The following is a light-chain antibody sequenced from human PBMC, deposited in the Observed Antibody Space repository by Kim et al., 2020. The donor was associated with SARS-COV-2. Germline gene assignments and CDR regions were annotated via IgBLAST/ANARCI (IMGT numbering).Light chain of an antibody. CDR3: QHYGRSLT. CDR1: QSVNSGC. CDR2: DTS. Sequence: LSPGARVTLSCRASQSVNSGCLAWYQQKPGQAPRLLIYDTSDRAVGIPDRFSGSGSGTDFTLTISSLEPADFAVYYCQHYGRSLTFGQGTKVDIK. V-gene: IGKV3-20*01. J-gene: IGKJ1*01.